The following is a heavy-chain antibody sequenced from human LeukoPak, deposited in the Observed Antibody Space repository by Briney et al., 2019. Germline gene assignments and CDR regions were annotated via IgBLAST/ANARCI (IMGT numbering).Heavy chain of an antibody. CDR3: STDPRLLIY. Sequence: GGTLRLSCAASGFTFSSYGMSWIRQTPGKGLEWLAYISGSGSDIYYADSVKGRFTISRDNAKNSLYLQMNSLRPDDTALYYCSTDPRLLIYWGHGTLVTVSS. CDR1: GFTFSSYG. CDR2: ISGSGSDI. V-gene: IGHV3-11*01. D-gene: IGHD2-8*01. J-gene: IGHJ4*01.